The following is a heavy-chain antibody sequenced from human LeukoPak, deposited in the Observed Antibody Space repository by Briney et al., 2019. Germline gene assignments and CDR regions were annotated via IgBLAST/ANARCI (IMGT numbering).Heavy chain of an antibody. D-gene: IGHD3-22*01. J-gene: IGHJ5*02. CDR1: GGSISSYY. CDR2: IYYSGST. Sequence: SETLSLTCTVSGGSISSYYWSWIRQPPGKGLEWIGYIYYSGSTNYNPSLKSRVTISVDTSKNQFSLKLSSVTAADTAVYYRASAPLPDYYDSSGYYWAWGQGTLVTVSS. V-gene: IGHV4-59*08. CDR3: ASAPLPDYYDSSGYYWA.